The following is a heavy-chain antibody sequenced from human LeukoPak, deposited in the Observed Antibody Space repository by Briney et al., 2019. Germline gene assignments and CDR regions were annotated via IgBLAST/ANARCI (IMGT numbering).Heavy chain of an antibody. J-gene: IGHJ4*02. CDR3: ARRYYDSKSFDY. CDR1: GGSISSGGYY. CDR2: IYYSGST. D-gene: IGHD3-22*01. Sequence: PSETLSLTCTVSGGSISSGGYYWGWIRQPPGKGLEWIGSIYYSGSTYYNPSLKSRVTISVDTSKNQFSLKLSSVTAADTAVYYCARRYYDSKSFDYWGQGTLVTVSS. V-gene: IGHV4-39*01.